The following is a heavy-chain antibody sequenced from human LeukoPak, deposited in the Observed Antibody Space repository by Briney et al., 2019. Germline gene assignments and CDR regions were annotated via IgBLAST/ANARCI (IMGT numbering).Heavy chain of an antibody. V-gene: IGHV3-23*01. CDR3: AKAGVISGWDY. CDR1: GFTLSNYP. CDR2: IGEEKSGSWT. J-gene: IGHJ4*02. D-gene: IGHD3-3*02. Sequence: HPGGSLRLSCAASGFTLSNYPMGWVRQAPVKGLEWLSAIGEEKSGSWTKSADSVEGRFTISRDNSENTLYLQMDSLTVEDTAVYYCAKAGVISGWDYWGQGVLVTVSS.